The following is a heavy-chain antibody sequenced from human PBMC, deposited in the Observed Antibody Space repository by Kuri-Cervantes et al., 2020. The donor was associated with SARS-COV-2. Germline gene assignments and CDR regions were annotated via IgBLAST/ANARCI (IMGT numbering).Heavy chain of an antibody. CDR2: ISSSGSTI. CDR1: GFTFSDYY. Sequence: GESLKISCAASGFTFSDYYMSWIRQAPGKGLEWVSYISSSGSTIYYADSVKGRFTISRDNAKNSLYLQMNSLRAEDTAVYYCARDQGDYAEGWFDPWGQGTLVTVSS. V-gene: IGHV3-11*04. D-gene: IGHD4-17*01. J-gene: IGHJ5*02. CDR3: ARDQGDYAEGWFDP.